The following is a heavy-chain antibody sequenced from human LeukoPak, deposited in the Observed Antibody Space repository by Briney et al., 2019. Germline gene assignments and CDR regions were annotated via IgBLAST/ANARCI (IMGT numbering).Heavy chain of an antibody. CDR3: AKGVGTAMVIFFDY. J-gene: IGHJ4*02. CDR1: GFTFRSDG. CDR2: IHRDGTNK. V-gene: IGHV3-30*02. Sequence: GGSLRLSCAASGFTFRSDGMHWVRQAPGKGLEWVAFIHRDGTNKYYTDSVKGRFTISRDNAKNSLYLQMNSLRAEDTALYYCAKGVGTAMVIFFDYWGQGTLVTVSS. D-gene: IGHD5-18*01.